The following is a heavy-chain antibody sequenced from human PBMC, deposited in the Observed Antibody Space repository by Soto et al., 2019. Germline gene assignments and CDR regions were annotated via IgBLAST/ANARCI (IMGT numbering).Heavy chain of an antibody. CDR3: ASQRPAGSSSRGWFDP. CDR1: GGSISSSSYY. J-gene: IGHJ5*02. CDR2: IYYSGST. V-gene: IGHV4-39*01. Sequence: SETLSLTCTASGGSISSSSYYWGWIRQPPGKGLEWIGSIYYSGSTYYNPSLKCRVTISADTSKNQFSLKLSSVTAADTAVYYCASQRPAGSSSRGWFDPWGQGTLVTVSS. D-gene: IGHD6-13*01.